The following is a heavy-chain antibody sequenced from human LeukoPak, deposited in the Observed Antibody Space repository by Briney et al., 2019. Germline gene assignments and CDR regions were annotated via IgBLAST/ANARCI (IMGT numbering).Heavy chain of an antibody. V-gene: IGHV3-23*01. J-gene: IGHJ4*02. CDR1: GFTFSSYG. CDR3: AKAPGEYQLLPFDY. D-gene: IGHD2-2*01. CDR2: ISGSGGST. Sequence: GGSLRLSCAASGFTFSSYGMSWVRQAPGKGLEWVSAISGSGGSTYYADSVKGRFTISRDNSKNTLYLQMNSLRAEDTAVYYCAKAPGEYQLLPFDYWGQGTLVTVSS.